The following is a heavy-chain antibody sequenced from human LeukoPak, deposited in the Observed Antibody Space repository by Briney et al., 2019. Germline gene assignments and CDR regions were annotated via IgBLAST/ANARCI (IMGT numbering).Heavy chain of an antibody. V-gene: IGHV3-53*01. CDR2: IYSGGST. J-gene: IGHJ3*02. CDR1: GFTVSSNY. D-gene: IGHD2-15*01. CDR3: ARAYRSGGSCYRGWDI. Sequence: PGGSLRLSCAASGFTVSSNYMSWVRQAPGKGLEWVSVIYSGGSTYYADSVKGRLTISRDNSKNTLYLQMNSLRAEDTAVYYCARAYRSGGSCYRGWDIWGQGTMVTVSS.